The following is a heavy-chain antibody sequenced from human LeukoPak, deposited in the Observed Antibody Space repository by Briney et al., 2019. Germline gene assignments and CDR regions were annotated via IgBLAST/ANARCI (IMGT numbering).Heavy chain of an antibody. CDR3: AKDKGWGYSAYDFYGMDV. CDR2: ISGSGGST. V-gene: IGHV3-23*01. Sequence: GGSLRLSCAASGFTFSNYWMSWVRQAPGKGLEWVSAISGSGGSTYYADSVKGRFTISRDNSKNTLYLQMNSLRAEDTAVYYCAKDKGWGYSAYDFYGMDVWGQGTTVTVSS. J-gene: IGHJ6*02. D-gene: IGHD5-12*01. CDR1: GFTFSNYW.